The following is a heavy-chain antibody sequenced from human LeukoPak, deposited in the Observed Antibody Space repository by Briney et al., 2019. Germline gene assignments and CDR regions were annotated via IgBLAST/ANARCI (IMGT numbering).Heavy chain of an antibody. CDR1: GGSISSSSYY. Sequence: SETLSLTCTVSGGSISSSSYYWGWIRQPPGKGLEWIGSIYYSGSTYYNPSLKSRVTISVDTSKNQFSLKLSSVTAADTAVYYCARTSPTSHAFDIWRQGTMVTVSS. V-gene: IGHV4-39*01. J-gene: IGHJ3*02. CDR2: IYYSGST. CDR3: ARTSPTSHAFDI.